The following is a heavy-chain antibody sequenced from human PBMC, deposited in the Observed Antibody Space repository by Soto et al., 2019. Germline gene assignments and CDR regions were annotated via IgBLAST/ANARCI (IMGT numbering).Heavy chain of an antibody. Sequence: SETLSLTCGVSGGSLSGATYSWNWIRQPPGKGLEWIGYIFPSGTTYYKPSLKSRVTISIDVSKNQFSLSLRSLTAADTAVYYCARSREFDYWSQGTLVTAPQ. V-gene: IGHV4-30-2*01. CDR2: IFPSGTT. CDR3: ARSREFDY. J-gene: IGHJ4*02. CDR1: GGSLSGATYS.